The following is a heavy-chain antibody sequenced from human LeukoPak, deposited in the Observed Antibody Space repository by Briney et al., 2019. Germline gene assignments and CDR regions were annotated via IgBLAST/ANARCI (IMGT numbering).Heavy chain of an antibody. Sequence: SETLSLTCTVSGGSISSYYWSWIRQPPGKGLEWIGYIYYRGSTNYNPSLKSRVTISVDTSKNQFSLKLSSVTAADTAVYYCARGVWNYYDSSGYYPDYWGQGTLVTVSS. CDR3: ARGVWNYYDSSGYYPDY. CDR2: IYYRGST. D-gene: IGHD3-22*01. CDR1: GGSISSYY. V-gene: IGHV4-59*01. J-gene: IGHJ4*02.